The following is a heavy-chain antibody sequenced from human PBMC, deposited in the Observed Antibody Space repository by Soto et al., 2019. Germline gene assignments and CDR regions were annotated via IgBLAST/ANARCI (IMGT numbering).Heavy chain of an antibody. V-gene: IGHV1-69*06. CDR1: GGTFSSYA. CDR3: ASGLYDSSGFIRDAFDI. D-gene: IGHD3-22*01. Sequence: ASVKVSCKASGGTFSSYAISWVRQAPGQGLEWMGGIIPIFGTANYAQKVQGRVTITADKSTSTAYMEMSSVRSEDTAVYYCASGLYDSSGFIRDAFDIWGQGTMVTVSS. CDR2: IIPIFGTA. J-gene: IGHJ3*02.